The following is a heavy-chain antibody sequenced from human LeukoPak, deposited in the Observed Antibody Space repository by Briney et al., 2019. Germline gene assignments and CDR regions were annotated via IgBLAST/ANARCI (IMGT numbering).Heavy chain of an antibody. CDR3: ARDPYDSSGYHTFDY. CDR2: ISAYNGNT. V-gene: IGHV1-18*01. J-gene: IGHJ4*02. CDR1: GYTFTSYG. Sequence: GASVKVSYKASGYTFTSYGISWVRQAPGQGLEWMGWISAYNGNTNYAQKLQGRVTMTTDTSTSTAYMELRSLRSDDTAVYYCARDPYDSSGYHTFDYWGQGTLVTVSS. D-gene: IGHD3-22*01.